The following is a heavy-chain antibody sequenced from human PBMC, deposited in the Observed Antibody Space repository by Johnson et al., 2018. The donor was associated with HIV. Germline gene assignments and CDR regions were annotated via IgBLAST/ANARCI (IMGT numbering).Heavy chain of an antibody. CDR1: GFTFSSYA. CDR3: AIDNILLMVGGAFDI. Sequence: QMLLVESGGGVVQPGRSLRLSCAASGFTFSSYAMHWVRQAPGKGLEWVAVISYDGSNKYYADSVKGRFTISRDNSKNTLYLQMNSLRAEDTAVYYCAIDNILLMVGGAFDIWGQGTKVTVSS. J-gene: IGHJ3*02. D-gene: IGHD2-8*01. CDR2: ISYDGSNK. V-gene: IGHV3-30-3*01.